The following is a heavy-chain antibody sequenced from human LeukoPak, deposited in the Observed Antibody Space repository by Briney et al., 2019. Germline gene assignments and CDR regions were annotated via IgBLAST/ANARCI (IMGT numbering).Heavy chain of an antibody. V-gene: IGHV3-23*01. CDR2: ISGSGDRT. J-gene: IGHJ4*02. D-gene: IGHD6-6*01. CDR3: AKAKYSSLSYYFDS. Sequence: GGPLRLSCAASGLTFSNFGMSWVRQAPGQGLEWVSGISGSGDRTYYADSVKGRFTISRDNSKNTLNLQMNSLRADDTAVYFRAKAKYSSLSYYFDSWGQGTLVTVSS. CDR1: GLTFSNFG.